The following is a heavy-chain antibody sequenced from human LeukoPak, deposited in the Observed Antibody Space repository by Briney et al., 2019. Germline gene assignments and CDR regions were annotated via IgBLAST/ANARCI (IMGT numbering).Heavy chain of an antibody. CDR1: GFTFSSYG. Sequence: GGSLRLSCAASGFTFSSYGMHWVRQAPGKGLEWVAVISYDGSNKYYADSVKGRFTISRDNSKNTLYLQMNSLRAEDTAVYYCAKTKSRGLLWFATDCWGQGTLVTVSS. V-gene: IGHV3-30*18. D-gene: IGHD3-10*01. CDR2: ISYDGSNK. CDR3: AKTKSRGLLWFATDC. J-gene: IGHJ4*02.